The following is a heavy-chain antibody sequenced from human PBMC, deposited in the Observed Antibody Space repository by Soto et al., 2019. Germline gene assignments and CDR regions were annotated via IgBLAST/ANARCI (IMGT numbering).Heavy chain of an antibody. CDR2: ISGSGGST. J-gene: IGHJ4*02. CDR1: GFTFSSYA. V-gene: IGHV3-23*01. Sequence: GGSLRLSCAASGFTFSSYAMSWVRQAPGKGLEWVSAISGSGGSTYYADSVKGRFTISRDNSKNTLYLQMNSLRAEDTAVYYCARELGYCSSTSCYTDFDYWGQGTLVTVSS. CDR3: ARELGYCSSTSCYTDFDY. D-gene: IGHD2-2*02.